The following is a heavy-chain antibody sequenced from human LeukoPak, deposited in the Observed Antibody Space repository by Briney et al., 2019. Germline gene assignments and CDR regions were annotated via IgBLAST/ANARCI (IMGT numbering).Heavy chain of an antibody. D-gene: IGHD5-24*01. CDR3: AKQFVDV. CDR2: ISESGDDT. J-gene: IGHJ5*02. CDR1: GFTFTNFA. V-gene: IGHV3-23*01. Sequence: GGSLRLSCAASGFTFTNFAMNWVRRAPGKGLEWVSSISESGDDTAYADSVKGRFTISRDNSRNTLYLQMISLRAEDTAVYYCAKQFVDVWGQGTLVTVSS.